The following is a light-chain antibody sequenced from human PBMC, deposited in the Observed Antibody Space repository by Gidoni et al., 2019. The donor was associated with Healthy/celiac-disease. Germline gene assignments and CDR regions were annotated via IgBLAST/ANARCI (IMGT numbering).Light chain of an antibody. J-gene: IGKJ2*01. CDR3: QQYGSSPLYT. Sequence: EIVLTQYPVTLSLSPGERATRSCRASQSVSSSYLAWYQQKPGQAPRLLIYGASSRATGIPDRFSGSGSGTDFTLTISRLEPEDFAVYYCQQYGSSPLYTFGQGTKLEIK. CDR2: GAS. V-gene: IGKV3-20*01. CDR1: QSVSSSY.